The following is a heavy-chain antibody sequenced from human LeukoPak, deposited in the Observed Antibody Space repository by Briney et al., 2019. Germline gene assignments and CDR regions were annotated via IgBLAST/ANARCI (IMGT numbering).Heavy chain of an antibody. CDR1: GYTFTSYY. V-gene: IGHV1-46*01. CDR2: INSSGGST. Sequence: ASVKVSCKASGYTFTSYYMHWVRQAPGQGLEWMGIINSSGGSTSYAQKFQGRVTMTRDTSTSTVYMELSSLRSEDTAVYYCARAIPYYDILTGYYFDYWGQGTLVTVSS. J-gene: IGHJ4*02. D-gene: IGHD3-9*01. CDR3: ARAIPYYDILTGYYFDY.